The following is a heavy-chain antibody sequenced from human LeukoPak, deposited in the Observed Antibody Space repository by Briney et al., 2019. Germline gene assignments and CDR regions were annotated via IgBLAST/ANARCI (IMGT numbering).Heavy chain of an antibody. CDR2: ITDSSSYI. D-gene: IGHD6-19*01. CDR1: GFTFSSYS. CDR3: AREGIAVAGTHYYYGMDV. J-gene: IGHJ6*02. V-gene: IGHV3-21*01. Sequence: GGSLRLSCAASGFTFSSYSMNWVRQAPGKGLEWVSSITDSSSYIYYADSVKGRFTISRDNAKSSLYLQMNSLRAEDTAVYYCAREGIAVAGTHYYYGMDVWGQGTTVTVSS.